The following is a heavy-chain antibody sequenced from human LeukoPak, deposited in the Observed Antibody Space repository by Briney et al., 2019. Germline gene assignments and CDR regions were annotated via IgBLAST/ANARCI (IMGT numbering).Heavy chain of an antibody. D-gene: IGHD3-10*01. V-gene: IGHV4-39*01. Sequence: SETLSLTCTVSGGSVASTGCYWGWIRQPPGKGLEWIGSIYYSGSTYYNPSLKSRVTISVDMSKNQFSLKLSSVTAADTAVFYCASLYGSGSFYQKHQYYFDYWGQGTLVTVSS. CDR3: ASLYGSGSFYQKHQYYFDY. CDR1: GGSVASTGCY. J-gene: IGHJ4*02. CDR2: IYYSGST.